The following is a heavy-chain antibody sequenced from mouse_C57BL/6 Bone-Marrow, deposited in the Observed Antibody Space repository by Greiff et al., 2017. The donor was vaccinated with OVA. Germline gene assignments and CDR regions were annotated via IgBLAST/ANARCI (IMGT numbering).Heavy chain of an antibody. J-gene: IGHJ3*01. CDR3: ARSDDYDSFFAY. CDR1: GYTFTSYW. CDR2: IDPSDSET. D-gene: IGHD2-4*01. V-gene: IGHV1-52*01. Sequence: QVQLQQPGAELVRPGSSVKLSCKASGYTFTSYWMHWVKQRPIQGLEWIGNIDPSDSETHYNQKFKDKATLTVDKSSSTAYMQLSSLTSEDSAVYYCARSDDYDSFFAYWGQGTLVTVSA.